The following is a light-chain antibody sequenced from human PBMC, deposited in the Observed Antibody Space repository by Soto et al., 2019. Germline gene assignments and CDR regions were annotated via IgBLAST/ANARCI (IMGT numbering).Light chain of an antibody. Sequence: QSALTQPPSASGSPGQSVTISCTGTSSDIGAYNYVAWYQQHPGKAPKLMIHEVSRRPSGVPDRFSGSKSGNTASLTVSGLQAEDEADYYCSLFAGSNDRGVFGGGTKVTVL. CDR2: EVS. CDR3: SLFAGSNDRGV. J-gene: IGLJ3*02. CDR1: SSDIGAYNY. V-gene: IGLV2-8*01.